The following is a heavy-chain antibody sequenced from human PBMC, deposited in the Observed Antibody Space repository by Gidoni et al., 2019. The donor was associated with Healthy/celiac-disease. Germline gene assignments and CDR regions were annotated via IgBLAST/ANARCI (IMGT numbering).Heavy chain of an antibody. CDR1: GFTFSSYG. CDR3: AKSPGLYYYYYGMDV. V-gene: IGHV3-30*18. CDR2: ISYDGSNK. Sequence: QVQLVESGGGVVQPGRSLRLPCAASGFTFSSYGMHWVRQAPGKGLEWVAVISYDGSNKYYADSVKGRFTISRDNSKNTLYLQMNSLRAEDTAVYYCAKSPGLYYYYYGMDVWGKGTTVTVSS. J-gene: IGHJ6*04.